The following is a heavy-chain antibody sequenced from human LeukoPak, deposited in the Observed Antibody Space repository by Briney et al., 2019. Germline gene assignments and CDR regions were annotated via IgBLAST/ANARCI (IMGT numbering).Heavy chain of an antibody. CDR3: ARDSSSWRYYYYYYYMDV. CDR2: IIPIFGTA. CDR1: GGTFSSYA. V-gene: IGHV1-69*01. D-gene: IGHD6-13*01. Sequence: GASVKVSCKASGGTFSSYAISWVRQAPGQGLEWMGGIIPIFGTANYAQKFQGRVTITADESTSTAYMELCSLRSEDTAVYYCARDSSSWRYYYYYYYMDVWGKGTTVTVSS. J-gene: IGHJ6*03.